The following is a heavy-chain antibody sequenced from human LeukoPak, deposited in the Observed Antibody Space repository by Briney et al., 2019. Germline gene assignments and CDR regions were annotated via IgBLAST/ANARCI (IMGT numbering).Heavy chain of an antibody. CDR1: GFSLSTSGVG. Sequence: SGPTLVNPTQTLTLTCTFSGFSLSTSGVGVGWIRQPPGKALEWLALIYWNDDKRYRPSLRSRLTITKDTSKNQVVPTMTNMDPVDTATYYCAHRPRVGGGENWFDPWGQGTLVTVSS. CDR3: AHRPRVGGGENWFDP. J-gene: IGHJ5*02. D-gene: IGHD3-16*01. V-gene: IGHV2-5*01. CDR2: IYWNDDK.